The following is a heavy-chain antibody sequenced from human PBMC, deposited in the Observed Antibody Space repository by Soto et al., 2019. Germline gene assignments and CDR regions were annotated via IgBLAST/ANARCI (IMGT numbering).Heavy chain of an antibody. V-gene: IGHV4-34*01. CDR3: ARHGSYNWNYGNYFDY. Sequence: SETLSVSCVVSAGSLSDYFWSRIRQPPGMALEWIGESNHLGSTNYNPSLKSRVTMSVDTSKNQVSLKLSSVTAADTAVYYCARHGSYNWNYGNYFDYWGQGTLVTVSS. J-gene: IGHJ4*02. D-gene: IGHD1-7*01. CDR1: AGSLSDYF. CDR2: SNHLGST.